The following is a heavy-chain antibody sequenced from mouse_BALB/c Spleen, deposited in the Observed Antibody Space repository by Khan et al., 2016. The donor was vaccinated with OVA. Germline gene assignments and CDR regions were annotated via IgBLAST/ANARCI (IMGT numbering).Heavy chain of an antibody. CDR1: GFTFSSYG. Sequence: EVELVESGGGLMQPGGSLKLSCAASGFTFSSYGMSWVRQTPDKRLELVATINSNGGSTYYPDSVKGRFTISRDNAKNTLYLQMSSLKSEDTAMYYCARMARTINWGQGTTLTVSS. V-gene: IGHV5-6-3*01. CDR3: ARMARTIN. J-gene: IGHJ2*01. CDR2: INSNGGST.